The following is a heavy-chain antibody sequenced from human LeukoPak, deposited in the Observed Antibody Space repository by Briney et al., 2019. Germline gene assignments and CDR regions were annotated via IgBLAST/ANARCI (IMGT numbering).Heavy chain of an antibody. CDR1: GGSISSYY. V-gene: IGHV4-59*01. CDR3: AREVPGGGYYFDY. Sequence: SETLSLTCTVSGGSISSYYWSWIRQPPGKGLEWIGYIYYSGSTNYNPSLKSRVTISVDTSKNQFSLKLSSVTAADTAVYYCAREVPGGGYYFDYWGQRTLVTVSS. J-gene: IGHJ4*02. D-gene: IGHD1-1*01. CDR2: IYYSGST.